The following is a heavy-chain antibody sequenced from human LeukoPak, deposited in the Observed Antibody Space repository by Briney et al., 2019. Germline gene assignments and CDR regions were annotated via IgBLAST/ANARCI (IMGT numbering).Heavy chain of an antibody. D-gene: IGHD6-13*01. CDR2: IYYSGST. J-gene: IGHJ3*02. CDR3: ARRRAAAGTEAFDI. V-gene: IGHV4-39*01. Sequence: SETLSLTCTVSGGSISITNYYWGWIRQPPGKGLEWIGSIYYSGSTYYNPSLKSRVTISVDTSKNQFSLKLSSVTAADTAVYYCARRRAAAGTEAFDIWGQGTMVTVSS. CDR1: GGSISITNYY.